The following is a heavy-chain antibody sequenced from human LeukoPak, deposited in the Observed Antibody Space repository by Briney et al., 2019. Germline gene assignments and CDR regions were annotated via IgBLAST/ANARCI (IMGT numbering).Heavy chain of an antibody. V-gene: IGHV1-18*01. J-gene: IGHJ6*03. Sequence: ASVKVSCKASGYTFTSYGISWVRQAPGQGLEWIGWISAYNGNTNYAQKLQGRVTMTTDTSTSTAYMELRSLRSDDTAVYYCARLKGFLEWSSPHYMDVWGKGTTVTVSS. CDR1: GYTFTSYG. CDR2: ISAYNGNT. D-gene: IGHD3-3*01. CDR3: ARLKGFLEWSSPHYMDV.